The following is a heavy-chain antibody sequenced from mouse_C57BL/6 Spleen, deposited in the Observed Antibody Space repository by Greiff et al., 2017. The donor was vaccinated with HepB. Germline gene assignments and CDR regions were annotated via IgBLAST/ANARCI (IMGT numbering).Heavy chain of an antibody. CDR3: AKNDSPYYYAMDY. D-gene: IGHD6-1*01. CDR2: IWRGGST. V-gene: IGHV2-5*01. CDR1: GFSLTSYG. J-gene: IGHJ4*01. Sequence: QVQLQQSGPGLVQPSQSLSITCTVSGFSLTSYGVHWVRQSPGKGLEWLGVIWRGGSTDYNAAFMSRLSITKDNSKSQVFFKMNSLQADDTAIYYCAKNDSPYYYAMDYWGQGTSVTVSS.